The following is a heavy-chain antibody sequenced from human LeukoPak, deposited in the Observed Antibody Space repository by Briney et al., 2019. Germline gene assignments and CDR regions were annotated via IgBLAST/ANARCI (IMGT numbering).Heavy chain of an antibody. CDR1: GGSISNYY. D-gene: IGHD6-19*01. CDR3: VRENYSSGWYGIIDH. J-gene: IGHJ4*02. Sequence: SETLSLTCTVSGGSISNYYWSWIRQPPGKGLEWIGYIYYSGNTNYNPSLKSRVTIPVDTSKNQFSLKLSSVTAADTAVYYCVRENYSSGWYGIIDHWGQGTLVTVSS. V-gene: IGHV4-59*01. CDR2: IYYSGNT.